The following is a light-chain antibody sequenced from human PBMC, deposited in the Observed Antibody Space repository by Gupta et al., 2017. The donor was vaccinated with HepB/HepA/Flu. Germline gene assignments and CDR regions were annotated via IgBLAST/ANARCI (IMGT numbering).Light chain of an antibody. V-gene: IGLV2-23*02. CDR3: CSYAGSITLV. CDR1: SSDVGSYNL. Sequence: QSALTQTASASGSPRQAITNSVTGTSSDVGSYNLVSWYQQHSGKSPKLMLYQLSKRSSWAADRFSGSKSGNTASLTISERLDEGEGDYYCCSYAGSITLVFGGGTKLTVL. CDR2: QLS. J-gene: IGLJ3*02.